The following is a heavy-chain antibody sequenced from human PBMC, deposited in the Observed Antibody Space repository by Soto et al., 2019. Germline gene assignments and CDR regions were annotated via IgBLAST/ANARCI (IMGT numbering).Heavy chain of an antibody. CDR1: GGSISSGDYY. CDR2: IYYSGST. J-gene: IGHJ4*02. V-gene: IGHV4-30-4*01. D-gene: IGHD7-27*01. Sequence: QVQLQESGPGLVKPSQTLSLTCTVSGGSISSGDYYWSWIRQPPGKGLEWIGYIYYSGSTYYNPSIKSRVTISVDTSKNQFSLKLSSVTAADTAVYYCARGSSWGPGNFDYWGQGTLVTVSS. CDR3: ARGSSWGPGNFDY.